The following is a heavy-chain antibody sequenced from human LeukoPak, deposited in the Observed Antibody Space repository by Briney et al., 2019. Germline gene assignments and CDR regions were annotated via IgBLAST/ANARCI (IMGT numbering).Heavy chain of an antibody. CDR2: IKQDGSEK. CDR3: ARGRYCSSSSCFFDY. J-gene: IGHJ4*02. V-gene: IGHV3-7*01. CDR1: GFSFSSYW. Sequence: GGSLRLSCAASGFSFSSYWMSWVRQAPGKGLEWVANIKQDGSEKYYVDSVKGRFTISRDNAKNSLHLQVDSLRAEDTAVYYCARGRYCSSSSCFFDYWGQGTVVTVSS. D-gene: IGHD2-2*01.